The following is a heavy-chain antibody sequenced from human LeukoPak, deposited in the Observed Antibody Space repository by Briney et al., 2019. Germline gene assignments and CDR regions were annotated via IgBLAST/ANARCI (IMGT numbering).Heavy chain of an antibody. CDR2: MNPNSGNT. J-gene: IGHJ4*02. Sequence: GASVKVSCKASGYTFTSYDINWVRQATGQGLEWMGWMNPNSGNTGYAQKFQGRVTITRNTSISTAYMELSSLRSEDTAVYYCARAGMDSRGYYQGFDYWGQGTLVTVSS. CDR1: GYTFTSYD. D-gene: IGHD3-22*01. V-gene: IGHV1-8*03. CDR3: ARAGMDSRGYYQGFDY.